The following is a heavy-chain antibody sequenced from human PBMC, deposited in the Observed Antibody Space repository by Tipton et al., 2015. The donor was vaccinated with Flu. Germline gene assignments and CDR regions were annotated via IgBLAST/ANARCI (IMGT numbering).Heavy chain of an antibody. CDR3: ARRTKGTMVRGVIVNWFDP. CDR1: GGPFSGYY. Sequence: TLSLTCAVYGGPFSGYYWSWIRQPPGKGLEWIGEINHSGSTNYNPSLKSRVTTSVDTSKNQFSLKLSSVTAADTAVYYCARRTKGTMVRGVIVNWFDPWGQGTLVTVSS. D-gene: IGHD3-10*01. V-gene: IGHV4-34*01. CDR2: INHSGST. J-gene: IGHJ5*02.